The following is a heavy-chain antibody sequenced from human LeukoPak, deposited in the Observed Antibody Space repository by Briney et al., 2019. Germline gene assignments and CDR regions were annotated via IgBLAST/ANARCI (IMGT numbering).Heavy chain of an antibody. D-gene: IGHD2-2*02. J-gene: IGHJ6*03. CDR3: ARGFYCSSTSCYIHYYYYYMDV. CDR2: MNPNSGNT. V-gene: IGHV1-8*01. CDR1: GYTFTSYD. Sequence: VASVKVSCKASGYTFTSYDINWVRQATGQGLEWMGWMNPNSGNTGYAQKFQGRVTMTRNTSISTAYMELSSLRSEDTAVYYCARGFYCSSTSCYIHYYYYYMDVWAKGPRSPSP.